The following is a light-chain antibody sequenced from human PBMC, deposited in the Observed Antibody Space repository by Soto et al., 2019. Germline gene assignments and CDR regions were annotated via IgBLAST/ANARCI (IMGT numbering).Light chain of an antibody. Sequence: ELVLPQSSAPVSLSPGERATLSCRASQSVNIYLAWYQQKPGQAPRLLIYGASRRATDIPDRFSGSGSGTDFTLTISRLEPEDFAVYYCQQYNNWPPGTFGEGTKVDIK. CDR2: GAS. CDR3: QQYNNWPPGT. V-gene: IGKV3-11*01. CDR1: QSVNIY. J-gene: IGKJ4*01.